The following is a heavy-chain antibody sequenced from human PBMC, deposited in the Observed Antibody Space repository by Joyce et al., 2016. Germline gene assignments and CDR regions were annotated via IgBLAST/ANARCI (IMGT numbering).Heavy chain of an antibody. Sequence: QVQLVQSGAEVKKPGSSVKVSCKASGGIFSGNGISWVRQAPGQGLEWMVGIIAICGTPKYAQNFQGRVTITADESTSTVYMELSSLKTEDTAIYYCARSQGYSYGYGRDWFDPWGQGTLVTVSS. CDR3: ARSQGYSYGYGRDWFDP. V-gene: IGHV1-69*12. D-gene: IGHD5-18*01. CDR2: IIAICGTP. CDR1: GGIFSGNG. J-gene: IGHJ5*02.